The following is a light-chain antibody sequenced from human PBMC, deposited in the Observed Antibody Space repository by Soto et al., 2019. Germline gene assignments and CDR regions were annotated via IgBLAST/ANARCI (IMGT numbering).Light chain of an antibody. CDR1: SSNIGAYYD. J-gene: IGLJ3*02. V-gene: IGLV1-40*01. Sequence: QSVLTQPPSVSGAPGQRVTISCTGSSSNIGAYYDVHWYQQLPGTAPKLLIYGNSNRPSGVPDRFSGSKSGTSASLAITGLQAEDEADYYCQSYDSSLSGSEWVFGGGTQLTVL. CDR2: GNS. CDR3: QSYDSSLSGSEWV.